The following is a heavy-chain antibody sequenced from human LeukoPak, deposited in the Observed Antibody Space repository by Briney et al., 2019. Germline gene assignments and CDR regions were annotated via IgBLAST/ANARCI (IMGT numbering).Heavy chain of an antibody. J-gene: IGHJ2*01. Sequence: GASVKVSCKVSGYTLTELSMHWVRQAPGKGLEWMGSFDPEDGETIYAQKFQGRVTMTRDTSISTAYMELSRLRSDDTAVYYCARVVVVPAASYWYFDLWGRGTLVTVSS. CDR2: FDPEDGET. CDR3: ARVVVVPAASYWYFDL. V-gene: IGHV1-24*01. CDR1: GYTLTELS. D-gene: IGHD2-2*01.